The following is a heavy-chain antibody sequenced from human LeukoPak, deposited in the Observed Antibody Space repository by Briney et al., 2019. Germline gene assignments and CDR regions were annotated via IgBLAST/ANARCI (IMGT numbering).Heavy chain of an antibody. CDR1: GYTFTGYY. V-gene: IGHV1-2*06. CDR2: INPNSGGT. Sequence: ASVKVSCKASGYTFTGYYMHWVRQAPGQGLEWMGRINPNSGGTNYAQKFQGRVTMTRDTSTSTVYMELSSLRSEDTAVYYCARDGYCSSTSCPRRASWFDPWGQGTLVTVSS. J-gene: IGHJ5*02. CDR3: ARDGYCSSTSCPRRASWFDP. D-gene: IGHD2-2*01.